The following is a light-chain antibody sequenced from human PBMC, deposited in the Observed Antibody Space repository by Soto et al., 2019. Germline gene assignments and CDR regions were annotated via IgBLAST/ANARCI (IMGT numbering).Light chain of an antibody. V-gene: IGKV2-30*01. CDR1: QSLVSTDGNTY. Sequence: DVLMTQSPLSLPVTLGQPASISCRSSQSLVSTDGNTYLSWFQQRPGQSPRRLIYKVSNRDSGVPDRFSGSGSGTDFTLKISRVEAEDVGVYYCMQGRHWPLTFGGGTKVEIK. J-gene: IGKJ4*01. CDR3: MQGRHWPLT. CDR2: KVS.